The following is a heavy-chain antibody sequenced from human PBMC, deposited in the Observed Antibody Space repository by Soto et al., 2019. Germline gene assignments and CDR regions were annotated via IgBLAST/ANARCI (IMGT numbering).Heavy chain of an antibody. J-gene: IGHJ3*02. D-gene: IGHD1-1*01. CDR3: ARSPGTSDRFDI. CDR1: GYSFTHYW. V-gene: IGHV5-51*01. Sequence: EVQLVQSGAEVKKPGESLKISCQGSGYSFTHYWLGWVRQMPGKGLECMGIIYPGDSDTRYSPSFQGQVTISADKSIGTAYLQWSSLQASDTAMYYCARSPGTSDRFDIWGQGTMVTVSS. CDR2: IYPGDSDT.